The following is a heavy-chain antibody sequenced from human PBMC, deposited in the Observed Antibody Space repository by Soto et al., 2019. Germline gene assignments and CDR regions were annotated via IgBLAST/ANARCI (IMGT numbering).Heavy chain of an antibody. CDR1: GFTFSSYA. V-gene: IGHV3-23*01. J-gene: IGHJ4*02. D-gene: IGHD2-2*01. CDR2: ISGSGGST. CDR3: AKNSGYCSSTSCYVFDY. Sequence: EVQLLESGGGLVQPGGSLRLSCAASGFTFSSYAMSWVRQAPGKGLEWVSAISGSGGSTYYADSVKGRFTISRDNSKNTLYLQMNSLRAEDTAVYYCAKNSGYCSSTSCYVFDYWGQGTLVTVSS.